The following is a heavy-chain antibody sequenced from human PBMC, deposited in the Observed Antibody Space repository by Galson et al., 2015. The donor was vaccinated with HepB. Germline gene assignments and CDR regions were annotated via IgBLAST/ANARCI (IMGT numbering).Heavy chain of an antibody. CDR2: IIDSGLTT. Sequence: SLRLSCAASGFTFNKYPMSWVRLAPGKGLEWVSGIIDSGLTTYYADSVKGRFTISRDNYKNTLFLQMNSLRDEDTAVYYCARDLRADYWGQGALVIVSS. CDR3: ARDLRADY. V-gene: IGHV3-23*01. J-gene: IGHJ4*02. CDR1: GFTFNKYP.